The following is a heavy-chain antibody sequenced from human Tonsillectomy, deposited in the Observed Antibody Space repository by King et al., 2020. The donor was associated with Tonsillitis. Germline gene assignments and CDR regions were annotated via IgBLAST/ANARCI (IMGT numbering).Heavy chain of an antibody. Sequence: VQLVESGAEVKKPGSSVKVSCKTSGGTFSTYVISWVRQAPGQGLEWMGGIIPMFGTTNYAQKFQGRVSIISDESLSTAYMELSSLKSEDTDVYYCARSLPALDGSGYLPGPSYSFDLWGQGTLLTVSS. CDR3: ARSLPALDGSGYLPGPSYSFDL. V-gene: IGHV1-69*01. J-gene: IGHJ4*02. D-gene: IGHD3-22*01. CDR1: GGTFSTYV. CDR2: IIPMFGTT.